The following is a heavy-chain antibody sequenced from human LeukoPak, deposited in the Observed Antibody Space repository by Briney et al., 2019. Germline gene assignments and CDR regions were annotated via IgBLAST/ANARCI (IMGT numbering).Heavy chain of an antibody. V-gene: IGHV3-20*04. CDR1: GFTFDDYG. D-gene: IGHD6-13*01. J-gene: IGHJ4*02. Sequence: GGSLRLSCAASGFTFDDYGMSRVRQAPGKGLEWVSGINWNGGSTGYADSVKGRFTTSRDNAKNSLYLQMNSLRAEDTALYYCARGTLKAAATDFDYWGQGTLVTVSS. CDR2: INWNGGST. CDR3: ARGTLKAAATDFDY.